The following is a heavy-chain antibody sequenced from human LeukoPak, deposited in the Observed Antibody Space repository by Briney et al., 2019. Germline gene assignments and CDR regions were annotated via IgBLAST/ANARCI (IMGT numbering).Heavy chain of an antibody. CDR2: ISGSGGST. CDR3: AKDDSRGSGSSGWFDP. V-gene: IGHV3-23*01. CDR1: GFTFSSYA. Sequence: WGSLRLSCAASGFTFSSYAMSWVRQAPGQGLEWVSAISGSGGSTYYADSVKGRFTISRDNSKNTLYLQVNSLRAEDTAIYYCAKDDSRGSGSSGWFDPWGQGTLVTVSS. J-gene: IGHJ5*02. D-gene: IGHD3-10*01.